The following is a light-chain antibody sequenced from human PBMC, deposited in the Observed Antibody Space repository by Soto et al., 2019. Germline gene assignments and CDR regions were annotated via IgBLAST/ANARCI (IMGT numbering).Light chain of an antibody. Sequence: EIVMTQSPATLSVSPGERTTLSCRASQSVFSNLAWYQQKPGQAPRLLIYGASTRATGIPARFSGSGSGTEFTLTISSLQSEDFALYYCQQSNNWPPYTFGQGTKLEIK. J-gene: IGKJ2*01. CDR2: GAS. CDR3: QQSNNWPPYT. CDR1: QSVFSN. V-gene: IGKV3-15*01.